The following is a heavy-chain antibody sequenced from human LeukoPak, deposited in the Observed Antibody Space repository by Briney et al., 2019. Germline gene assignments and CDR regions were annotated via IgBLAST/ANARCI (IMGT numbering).Heavy chain of an antibody. CDR3: ARDPGDYGP. CDR1: GFTFSSYA. V-gene: IGHV3-30-3*01. CDR2: ISYDGSNK. Sequence: GRSLRLSCAASGFTFSSYAMHWVRQAPGKGLEWVAVISYDGSNKYYADSVKGRFTISRDNAKNSLYLQMNSLRAEDTAVYYCARDPGDYGPWGQGTLVTVSS. D-gene: IGHD4/OR15-4a*01. J-gene: IGHJ4*02.